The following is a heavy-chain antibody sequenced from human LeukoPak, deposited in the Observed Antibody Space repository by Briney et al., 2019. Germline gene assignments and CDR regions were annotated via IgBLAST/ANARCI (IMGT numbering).Heavy chain of an antibody. CDR3: ARLHSSNWSFDF. V-gene: IGHV4-34*01. CDR1: GGSFSGYY. D-gene: IGHD6-13*01. Sequence: SETLSLTCAAYGGSFSGYYWSWIRQPPGKGLEWIGEINHSGSTNYNPSLKSRVTISVDTSKNQFSLKLSSVTAADTAVYYCARLHSSNWSFDFWGQGTLVTVSS. CDR2: INHSGST. J-gene: IGHJ4*02.